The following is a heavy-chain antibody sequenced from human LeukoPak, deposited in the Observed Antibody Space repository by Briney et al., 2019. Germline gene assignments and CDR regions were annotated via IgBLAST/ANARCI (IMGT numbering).Heavy chain of an antibody. J-gene: IGHJ4*02. CDR3: ARGRGHYVWGSYRYTLNLDY. CDR1: GYTFTSYY. CDR2: INPSGGST. V-gene: IGHV1-46*01. Sequence: ASVKVSCKASGYTFTSYYMHWVRQAPGQGLEWMGIINPSGGSTSYAQKFQGRVTLTRDMSTSTVYMELSSLRSEDTAVYYCARGRGHYVWGSYRYTLNLDYWGQGTLVTVSS. D-gene: IGHD3-16*02.